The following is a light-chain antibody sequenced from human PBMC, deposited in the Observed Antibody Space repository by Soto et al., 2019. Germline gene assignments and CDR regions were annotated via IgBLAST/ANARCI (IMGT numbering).Light chain of an antibody. CDR3: QHYNTYSWT. Sequence: DIQMTQSPSTLSASIGDRVTITCQASQNISNWVAWYQQKPGKAPKLLIYKASSLESGVPSRFSGSGSGTEFTLTISILQPDDFATYYCQHYNTYSWTFGQGTKVDIK. CDR2: KAS. V-gene: IGKV1-5*03. CDR1: QNISNW. J-gene: IGKJ1*01.